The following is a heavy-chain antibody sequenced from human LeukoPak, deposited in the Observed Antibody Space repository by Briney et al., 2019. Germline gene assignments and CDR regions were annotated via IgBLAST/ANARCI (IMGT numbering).Heavy chain of an antibody. CDR2: ISGSGGGT. CDR3: AKGVYSGYGPADY. CDR1: GFTFSNYA. J-gene: IGHJ4*02. V-gene: IGHV3-23*01. D-gene: IGHD5-12*01. Sequence: GGSLRLSCAASGFTFSNYAMRWVRQAPGKGLEWVSTISGSGGGTYYTDSVKGRFTISRDNSKNTLNLQLSSLRAEATALYYCAKGVYSGYGPADYWGQGTLVTVSS.